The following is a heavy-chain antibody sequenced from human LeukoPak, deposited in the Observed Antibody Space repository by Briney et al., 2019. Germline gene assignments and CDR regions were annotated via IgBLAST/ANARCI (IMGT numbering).Heavy chain of an antibody. D-gene: IGHD6-6*01. CDR3: AREVTGVSSAYYFDY. CDR1: AFTDSSNY. J-gene: IGHJ4*02. CDR2: IYSGGST. Sequence: GGSLRLSCAAPAFTDSSNYMSWVRQAAGKGLEWVSAIYSGGSTYYADSVKGRFTISRDNSKITLYLQIYKLRAEDTGVYYCAREVTGVSSAYYFDYWGQGTLVTVSS. V-gene: IGHV3-66*01.